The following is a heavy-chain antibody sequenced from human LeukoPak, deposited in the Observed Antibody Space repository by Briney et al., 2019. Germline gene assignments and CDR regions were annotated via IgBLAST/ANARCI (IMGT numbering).Heavy chain of an antibody. D-gene: IGHD4-11*01. J-gene: IGHJ4*02. CDR1: GFTFSSYE. V-gene: IGHV3-48*03. CDR2: ISSSGTTI. Sequence: GGSLRLSCAASGFTFSSYEMNWVRQAPGKGLEWVSYISSSGTTIYYADSVKGRFTISRDNAKDSLYLQMNSLRAEDTAVYYCARDYSNCLDYWGQGTLVTVSS. CDR3: ARDYSNCLDY.